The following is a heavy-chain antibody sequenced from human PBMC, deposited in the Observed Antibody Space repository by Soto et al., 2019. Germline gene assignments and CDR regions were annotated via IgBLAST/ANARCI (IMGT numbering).Heavy chain of an antibody. J-gene: IGHJ5*02. D-gene: IGHD6-6*01. CDR2: IYWNDDK. Sequence: QITLKESGPTLVKPTQTLTLTCSFSGFSLSTSGVGVGWIRQPPGKALEWLALIYWNDDKRYSPSLNSRLTINKDTSKNQVLLTMTNMDPVDTGTYYCAHTAGLSEYSNSSRFDPWGQGTLVTVSS. CDR3: AHTAGLSEYSNSSRFDP. V-gene: IGHV2-5*01. CDR1: GFSLSTSGVG.